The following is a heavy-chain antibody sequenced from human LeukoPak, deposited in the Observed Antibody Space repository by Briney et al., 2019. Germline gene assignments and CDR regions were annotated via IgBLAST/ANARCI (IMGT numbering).Heavy chain of an antibody. CDR3: AKKRDAFDI. CDR2: ISWDGGST. D-gene: IGHD5-24*01. V-gene: IGHV3-43*01. CDR1: GFTFDDYT. Sequence: PGGSLRLSCAASGFTFDDYTMHWVRQAPGKGLEWVSLISWDGGSTYYADSVKGRFTISRDNSKNTLYLHMNSLRAEDTAMYYCAKKRDAFDIWGQGTVVAVSS. J-gene: IGHJ3*02.